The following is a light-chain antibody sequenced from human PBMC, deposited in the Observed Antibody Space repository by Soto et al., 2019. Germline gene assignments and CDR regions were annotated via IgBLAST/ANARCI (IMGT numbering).Light chain of an antibody. CDR1: SSDVGGYNY. Sequence: QSVLTQPASVSGSPGQSITISCTGTSSDVGGYNYVSWYQQHPGKAPKLMIYEVSNRPSGVSNRFSGSKSGNTASLTISGLQAEDEAHYYCSSYTSSSTLEVFGTGTKGTVL. CDR3: SSYTSSSTLEV. J-gene: IGLJ1*01. CDR2: EVS. V-gene: IGLV2-14*01.